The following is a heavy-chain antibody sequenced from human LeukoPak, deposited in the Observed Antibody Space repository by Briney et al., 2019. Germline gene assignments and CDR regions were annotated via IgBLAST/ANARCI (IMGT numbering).Heavy chain of an antibody. V-gene: IGHV5-51*03. Sequence: GESLKISCKGSGYSFTSYWIGWVRQMPGKGLEWMGIIYPDDSDTKYSPSFQGQVTISADKSISTAYLQWSSLKASDTAMYYCARLAFCTNAVCFSDYYYSMDVWGRGTTVTVSS. CDR2: IYPDDSDT. J-gene: IGHJ6*03. D-gene: IGHD2-8*01. CDR1: GYSFTSYW. CDR3: ARLAFCTNAVCFSDYYYSMDV.